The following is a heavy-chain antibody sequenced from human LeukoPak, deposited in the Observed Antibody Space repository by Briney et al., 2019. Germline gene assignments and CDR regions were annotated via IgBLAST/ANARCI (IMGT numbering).Heavy chain of an antibody. V-gene: IGHV4-61*01. CDR1: GYSISSGYY. J-gene: IGHJ5*02. CDR2: IYYSGST. Sequence: SETLSLTCTVSGYSISSGYYWSWIRQPPGKGLEWIGYIYYSGSTNYNPSLKSRVTMSVDTSKNQFSLKLSSVTAADTAVYSCARGSVRGEFDPWGQGTLVTVSS. D-gene: IGHD3-10*01. CDR3: ARGSVRGEFDP.